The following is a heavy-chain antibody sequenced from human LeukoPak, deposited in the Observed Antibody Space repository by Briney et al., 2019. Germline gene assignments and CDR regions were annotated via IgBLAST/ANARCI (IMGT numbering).Heavy chain of an antibody. V-gene: IGHV3-21*01. J-gene: IGHJ3*02. CDR3: ARVDSSGYSLVGAFDI. D-gene: IGHD3-22*01. CDR2: ISRSSSDI. CDR1: GFTFSSYG. Sequence: GGSLRLSCAASGFTFSSYGMSWVRQAPGKGLEWVSSISRSSSDIYYADSVKGRFTISRDNAKNSLFLHINSRRAEDTAVYYCARVDSSGYSLVGAFDIWGQGTMVTVSS.